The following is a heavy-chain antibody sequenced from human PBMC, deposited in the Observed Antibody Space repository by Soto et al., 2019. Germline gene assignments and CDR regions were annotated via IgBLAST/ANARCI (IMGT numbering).Heavy chain of an antibody. J-gene: IGHJ6*02. CDR2: INPSGGST. CDR3: ARDSSDTAMVTSGMDV. Sequence: GASVKVSCKASGYTFTSYYMHWVLQAPGQGLEWMGIINPSGGSTSYAQKFQGRVTMTRDTSTSTVYMELSSLRSEDTAVYYCARDSSDTAMVTSGMDVWGQGTTVTVSS. V-gene: IGHV1-46*01. CDR1: GYTFTSYY. D-gene: IGHD5-18*01.